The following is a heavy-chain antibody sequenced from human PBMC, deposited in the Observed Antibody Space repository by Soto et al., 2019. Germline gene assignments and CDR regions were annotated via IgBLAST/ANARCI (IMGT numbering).Heavy chain of an antibody. D-gene: IGHD6-19*01. CDR3: ARQVGWRREADY. V-gene: IGHV4-59*08. J-gene: IGHJ4*02. Sequence: ASETLSLTCTVSGGSISSYYWSWIRQPPGKGLEWIGYIYYSGSTNYNPSLKSRVTISVDTSKNQFSLKLSSVTAADTAVYYCARQVGWRREADYWGQGTVVXVSS. CDR2: IYYSGST. CDR1: GGSISSYY.